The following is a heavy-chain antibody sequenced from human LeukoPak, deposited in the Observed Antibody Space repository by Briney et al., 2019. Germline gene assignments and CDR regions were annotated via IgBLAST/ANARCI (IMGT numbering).Heavy chain of an antibody. Sequence: SETLSLTCAVYGGSFSGYYWIWIRQPPGKGLEWIGEINHSGSTNYNPSLKSRVTISVDTSKSQFSLKLSSVTAADTAVYYCARQPKSCTPGVFITGKACWFDPWGQGTLVIVST. CDR3: ARQPKSCTPGVFITGKACWFDP. V-gene: IGHV4-34*01. D-gene: IGHD3-10*01. J-gene: IGHJ5*01. CDR1: GGSFSGYY. CDR2: INHSGST.